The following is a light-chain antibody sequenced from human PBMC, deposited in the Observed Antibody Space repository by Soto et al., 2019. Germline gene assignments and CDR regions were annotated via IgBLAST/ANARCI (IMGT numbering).Light chain of an antibody. CDR1: SSDVGSYNL. CDR3: CSYAGSSTFLYV. J-gene: IGLJ1*01. V-gene: IGLV2-23*03. Sequence: QSALTQPASVSGSPGQSITTSCTGTSSDVGSYNLVSWYQQHPGKAPKLMIYEGSKRSSGVSNRFSGSKSGNTASLTISGLQAEDEADYYCCSYAGSSTFLYVFGTGTKVTVL. CDR2: EGS.